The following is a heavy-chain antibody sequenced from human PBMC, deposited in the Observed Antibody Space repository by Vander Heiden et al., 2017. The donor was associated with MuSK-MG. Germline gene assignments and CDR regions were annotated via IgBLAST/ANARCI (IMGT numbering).Heavy chain of an antibody. V-gene: IGHV3-11*01. J-gene: IGHJ1*01. D-gene: IGHD2-2*02. CDR3: ARAGYCSSTSCYTFQK. CDR2: ISSSGSTI. CDR1: GFIFSDYY. Sequence: QVQLVESGGGLVKPGGSPRLSCAASGFIFSDYYMSWIRQAPGKGLEWVSYISSSGSTIYYADSVKGRITISRDNAKNSLYLQMNSLRAEDTAVYYCARAGYCSSTSCYTFQKWGQGTLVTVSS.